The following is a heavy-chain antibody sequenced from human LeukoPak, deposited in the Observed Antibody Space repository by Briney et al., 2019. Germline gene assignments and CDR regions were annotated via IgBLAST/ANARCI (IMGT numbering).Heavy chain of an antibody. Sequence: GGSLRLSCAASGFTFSSYAMHWVRQAPGKGLEWVAVISYDGSNKYYADSVKGRFTISRDNSKNTLYLQMNSLRAEDTAVYYCAKHYGSGVYYYMDVWGKGTTVTVSS. CDR3: AKHYGSGVYYYMDV. CDR2: ISYDGSNK. J-gene: IGHJ6*03. V-gene: IGHV3-30*04. CDR1: GFTFSSYA. D-gene: IGHD3-10*01.